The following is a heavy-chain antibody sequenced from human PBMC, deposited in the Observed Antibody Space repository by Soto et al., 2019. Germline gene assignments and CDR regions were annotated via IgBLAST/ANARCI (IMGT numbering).Heavy chain of an antibody. CDR3: ASSDFWSGYYTGYGMDV. Sequence: SETLSLTCAVYGGSFSGYYWSWIRQPPGKGLEWIGEINHSGSTNYNPSPKSRVTISVDTSKNQFSLKLSSVTAADTAVYYCASSDFWSGYYTGYGMDVWGQGTTVTVSS. D-gene: IGHD3-3*01. V-gene: IGHV4-34*01. J-gene: IGHJ6*02. CDR1: GGSFSGYY. CDR2: INHSGST.